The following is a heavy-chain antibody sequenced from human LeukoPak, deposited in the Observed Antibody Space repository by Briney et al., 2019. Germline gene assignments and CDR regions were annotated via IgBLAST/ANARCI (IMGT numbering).Heavy chain of an antibody. CDR2: ISGSGTTT. V-gene: IGHV3-23*01. CDR1: GFTFINYA. CDR3: AIRLGDYGFFPLDY. D-gene: IGHD4-17*01. Sequence: GESLRLSCAASGFTFINYAMSWVRQAPGKGLEWVSGISGSGTTTYYADSVKGRSTISRDNSKSTLFLQMSSLRAEDTAVYYCAIRLGDYGFFPLDYWGQGTLVTVSS. J-gene: IGHJ4*02.